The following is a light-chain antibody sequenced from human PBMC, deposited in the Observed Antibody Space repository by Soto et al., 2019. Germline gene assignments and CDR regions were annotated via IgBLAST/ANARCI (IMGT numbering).Light chain of an antibody. Sequence: QSVLTQPPSVSAAPGQTVTLSCSGSISNIGAGYDVHWYQQVPGTAPKLLIYANANRPSGVPDRFSGSKSGTSASLAITGLQAEDEADYYCQSYDRSLTGSVFGGGTKVTVL. CDR1: ISNIGAGYD. CDR3: QSYDRSLTGSV. J-gene: IGLJ2*01. V-gene: IGLV1-40*01. CDR2: ANA.